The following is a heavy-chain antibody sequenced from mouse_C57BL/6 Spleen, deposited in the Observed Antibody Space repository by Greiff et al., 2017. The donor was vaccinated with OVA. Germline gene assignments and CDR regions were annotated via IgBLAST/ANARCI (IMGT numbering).Heavy chain of an antibody. CDR3: ARDYALLSDY. CDR2: ISDGGSYT. V-gene: IGHV5-4*01. CDR1: GFTFSSYA. Sequence: DVMLVESGGGLVKPGGSLKLSCAASGFTFSSYAMSWVRQTPEKRLEWVATISDGGSYTYYPDNVKGRFTISRDNAKNNLYLQMSHLKSEDTAMYYCARDYALLSDYWGQGTSVTVSS. J-gene: IGHJ4*01. D-gene: IGHD2-10*01.